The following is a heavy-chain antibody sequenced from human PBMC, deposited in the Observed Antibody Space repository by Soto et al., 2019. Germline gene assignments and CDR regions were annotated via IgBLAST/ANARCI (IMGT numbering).Heavy chain of an antibody. Sequence: GGSLRLSCAASGFTFSTYAMSWVRQAPGKGLEWVSVISGSGDTTYYAESVKGRFTNSRDNSKNTLYLQMNSLRAEDTAVYYCAKDSYSILTGFLNAFDIWGQGIMVTVSS. CDR2: ISGSGDTT. CDR1: GFTFSTYA. J-gene: IGHJ3*02. CDR3: AKDSYSILTGFLNAFDI. D-gene: IGHD3-9*01. V-gene: IGHV3-23*01.